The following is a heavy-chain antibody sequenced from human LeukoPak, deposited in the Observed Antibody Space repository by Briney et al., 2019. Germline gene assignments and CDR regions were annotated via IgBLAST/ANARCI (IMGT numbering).Heavy chain of an antibody. CDR2: IYYRRTL. J-gene: IGHJ4*02. Sequence: AETLSPTCTVSGGSISSYYWSWIRQPPGKGLEWIGSIYYRRTLYYNPSLKSRVTISVDTSKHQFSLKLSSVTAADTAVYYCARGFRPSYWGQGTLVTVSS. CDR3: ARGFRPSY. V-gene: IGHV4-59*05. CDR1: GGSISSYY.